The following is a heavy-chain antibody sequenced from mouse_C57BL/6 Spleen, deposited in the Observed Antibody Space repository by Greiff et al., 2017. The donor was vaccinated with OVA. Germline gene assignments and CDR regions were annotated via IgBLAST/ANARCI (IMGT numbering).Heavy chain of an antibody. J-gene: IGHJ2*01. CDR1: GYAFSSSW. V-gene: IGHV1-82*01. CDR2: IYPGDGDT. CDR3: TRPRYFDY. Sequence: VPLQQSGPELVKPGASVKISCKASGYAFSSSWMNWVKQRPGTGLEWIGRIYPGDGDTKYNGKFKGKATLTADKSSSTAYMQIRSLAYADSAVSFRTRPRYFDYWGQGTTLTVSS.